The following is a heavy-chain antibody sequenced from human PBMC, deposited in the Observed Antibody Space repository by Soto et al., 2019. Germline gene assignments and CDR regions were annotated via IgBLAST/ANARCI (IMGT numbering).Heavy chain of an antibody. V-gene: IGHV3-23*01. CDR2: ISGDSGRT. J-gene: IGHJ2*01. CDR3: AVMPNCGRDCSAARYWYFDI. D-gene: IGHD2-21*02. CDR1: GLTFGNYA. Sequence: EVQLLESGGGLVQPGGSVRLSCAASGLTFGNYAMSWVRQAPGKGLEWVSAISGDSGRTYYADSVKGRFTISRDNSKNTLYLQMNTLRAEDTAVYYCAVMPNCGRDCSAARYWYFDIWGRGTLVTVSS.